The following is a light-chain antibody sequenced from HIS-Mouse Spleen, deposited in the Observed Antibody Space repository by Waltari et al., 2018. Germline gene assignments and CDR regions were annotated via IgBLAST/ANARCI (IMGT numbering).Light chain of an antibody. J-gene: IGLJ2*01. CDR2: EDN. V-gene: IGLV6-57*02. CDR1: SCSIASNY. CDR3: QSYDSSNVV. Sequence: NFMLTQPHSVSESPGKTVTISCTGSSCSIASNYVQWYQQRPGSAPTPVIYEDNQRPSGVPARFSGSIDSSSNSASLTISGLKTEDEADYYCQSYDSSNVVFGGGTKLTVL.